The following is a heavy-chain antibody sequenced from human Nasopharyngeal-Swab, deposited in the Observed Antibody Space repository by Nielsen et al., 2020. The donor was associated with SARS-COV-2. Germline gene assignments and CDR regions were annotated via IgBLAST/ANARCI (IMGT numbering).Heavy chain of an antibody. Sequence: GESLKISCAASGFTISGYDMHWVRQATGKGLEWVSAIGTAGYPYYPGSAKGRFTILTENAKNSLYLQMNSLRAGDTAVYYCARGEATRNSWYFDLWDRGTLVTVSS. CDR1: GFTISGYD. J-gene: IGHJ2*01. CDR2: IGTAGYP. CDR3: ARGEATRNSWYFDL. D-gene: IGHD2-15*01. V-gene: IGHV3-13*05.